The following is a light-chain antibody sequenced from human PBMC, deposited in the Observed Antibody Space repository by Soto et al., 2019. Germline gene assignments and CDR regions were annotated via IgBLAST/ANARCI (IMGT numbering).Light chain of an antibody. Sequence: EIILTQSPATLSLSPGDRATLACRASQSVSHYLAWYQQKPGQAPRLLIYDVSNRATGIPARFSGSGSGTAFTLTISSLEPEDIAVYFCQQRSEWPLCTFGQGTKLEIK. CDR2: DVS. CDR3: QQRSEWPLCT. V-gene: IGKV3-11*01. CDR1: QSVSHY. J-gene: IGKJ2*02.